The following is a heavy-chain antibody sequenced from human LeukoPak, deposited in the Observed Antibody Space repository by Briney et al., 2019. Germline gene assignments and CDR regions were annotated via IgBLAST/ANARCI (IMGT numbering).Heavy chain of an antibody. D-gene: IGHD6-13*01. V-gene: IGHV5-51*01. J-gene: IGHJ4*02. CDR2: IYPRDSDT. CDR1: GXSFTNYW. Sequence: GESLKISCKGSGXSFTNYWIGWVRQMPGKGLEWMGIIYPRDSDTRYSPSFQGQVTISADKSIDTAYLQWSSLKASDTAIYYCARTQDRIAARSWGQGTLVTVSS. CDR3: ARTQDRIAARS.